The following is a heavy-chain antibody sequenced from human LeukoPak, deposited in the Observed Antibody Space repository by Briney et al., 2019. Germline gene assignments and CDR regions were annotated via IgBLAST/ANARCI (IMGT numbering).Heavy chain of an antibody. CDR1: GYTFTSYG. CDR3: AREASGTTAGYYYYYMDV. CDR2: ISAYNGNT. Sequence: ASVKVSCKASGYTFTSYGISWVRQAPGQGLEWMGWISAYNGNTNYAQKLQGRATMTTDTSTSTAYMELRSLRSDDTAVYYCAREASGTTAGYYYYYMDVWGKGTTVTVSS. J-gene: IGHJ6*03. V-gene: IGHV1-18*01. D-gene: IGHD1-14*01.